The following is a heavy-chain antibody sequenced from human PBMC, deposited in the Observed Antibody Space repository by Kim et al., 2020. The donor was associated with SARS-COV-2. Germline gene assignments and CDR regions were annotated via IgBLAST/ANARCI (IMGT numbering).Heavy chain of an antibody. J-gene: IGHJ5*02. Sequence: PSLKSRVTISVDTSKNQFSLKLSSVAAADTAVYYCARALAYYGSGSPFDPWGQGTLVTVSS. CDR3: ARALAYYGSGSPFDP. V-gene: IGHV4-30-2*05. D-gene: IGHD3-10*01.